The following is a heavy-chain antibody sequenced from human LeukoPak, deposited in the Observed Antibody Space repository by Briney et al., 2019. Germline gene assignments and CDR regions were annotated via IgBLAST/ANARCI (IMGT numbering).Heavy chain of an antibody. CDR1: GGSISTGSYY. CDR3: ARAYGDLYFVY. D-gene: IGHD4-17*01. V-gene: IGHV4-39*07. Sequence: PSETLSLTCTVSGGSISTGSYYWGWIRQPPGKGLEWIGSFYYSGSTYYNPSLKSRVTMSVDTSKNQFSLNLTSVTAADTAVYYCARAYGDLYFVYWGQGILVTVSS. CDR2: FYYSGST. J-gene: IGHJ4*02.